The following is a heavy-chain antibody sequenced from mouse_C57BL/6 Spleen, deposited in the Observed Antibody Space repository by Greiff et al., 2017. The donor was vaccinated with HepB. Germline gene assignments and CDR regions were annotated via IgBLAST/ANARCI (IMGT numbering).Heavy chain of an antibody. CDR1: GYTFTSYW. V-gene: IGHV1-64*01. J-gene: IGHJ3*01. CDR2: IHPNSGST. CDR3: ARMSTTVVDGAWFAY. Sequence: QVQLQQPGAELVKPGASVKLSCKASGYTFTSYWMHWVKQRPGQGLEWIGMIHPNSGSTNYNEKFKSKATLTVDKSSSTAYMQLSSLTSEDSAVYYCARMSTTVVDGAWFAYWGQGTLVTVSA. D-gene: IGHD1-1*01.